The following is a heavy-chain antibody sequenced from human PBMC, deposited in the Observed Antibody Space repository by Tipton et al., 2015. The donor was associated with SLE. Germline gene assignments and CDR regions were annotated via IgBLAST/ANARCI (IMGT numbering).Heavy chain of an antibody. J-gene: IGHJ6*03. Sequence: TLSLTCTVSGGSISSCSCYWGWIRQPPGKGLEGIGTFSYSGRTYYNPSLKSRVTISVDTSKNQFSLEARSVTAADAAVYYCAGGVEGGVYISSYCRGAWGKGAPVSVSS. D-gene: IGHD3-3*01. CDR3: AGGVEGGVYISSYCRGA. CDR1: GGSISSCSCY. CDR2: FSYSGRT. V-gene: IGHV4-39*07.